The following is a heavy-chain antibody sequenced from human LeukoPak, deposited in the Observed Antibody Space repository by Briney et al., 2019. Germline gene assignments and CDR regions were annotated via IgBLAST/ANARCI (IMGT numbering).Heavy chain of an antibody. CDR2: ISAYNGNT. D-gene: IGHD2-2*01. CDR1: GYTFTNYG. Sequence: ASVKVSCKASGYTFTNYGISWMRQAPGQGLEWMGWISAYNGNTDYVQKLQGRVTMTTDTSTNTAYMELRSLRSDDMAVYYCARVGGYCSSTSCHDYWGQGTLVTVSS. V-gene: IGHV1-18*03. CDR3: ARVGGYCSSTSCHDY. J-gene: IGHJ4*02.